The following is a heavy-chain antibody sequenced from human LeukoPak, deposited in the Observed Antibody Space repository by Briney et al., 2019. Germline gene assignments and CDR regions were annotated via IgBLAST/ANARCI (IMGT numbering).Heavy chain of an antibody. Sequence: GGSLILSCEASGFTVSSNYMSWVRQAPGKGLEWVSYISSSGSTIYYADSVKGRFTISRDNAKNSLYLQMNSLRAEDTAVYYCARDKPGNYYYGMDVWGQGTTVTVSS. CDR3: ARDKPGNYYYGMDV. J-gene: IGHJ6*02. V-gene: IGHV3-11*01. CDR1: GFTVSSNY. D-gene: IGHD7-27*01. CDR2: ISSSGSTI.